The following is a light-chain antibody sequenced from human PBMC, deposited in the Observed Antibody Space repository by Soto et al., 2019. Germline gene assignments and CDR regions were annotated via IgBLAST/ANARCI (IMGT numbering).Light chain of an antibody. Sequence: EIVLTQSPDTLSLSPGERATLTCRASQTISKTYLAWFQQKPGQAPRLLIYGVFSRATGIPDRFSGSGSGTDFTLTISRLEPEDFAVYYCQQYGSPPWTFGQGTKVDIK. CDR1: QTISKTY. V-gene: IGKV3-20*01. J-gene: IGKJ1*01. CDR3: QQYGSPPWT. CDR2: GVF.